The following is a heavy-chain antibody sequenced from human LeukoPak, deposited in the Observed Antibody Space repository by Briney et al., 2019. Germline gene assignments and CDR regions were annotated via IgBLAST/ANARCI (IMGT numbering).Heavy chain of an antibody. D-gene: IGHD2-15*01. CDR3: VLGYCSGGSCYLWASHY. CDR1: GFTFSSYA. Sequence: RASLRLSCSASGFTFSSYAMHWVRQAPGKGLEYVSAIRVNGGSTYYADSVKGRFTISRDNSKNTLYLQMSSLRAEDTAVYYCVLGYCSGGSCYLWASHYWGQGTLVTVSS. CDR2: IRVNGGST. V-gene: IGHV3-64D*06. J-gene: IGHJ4*02.